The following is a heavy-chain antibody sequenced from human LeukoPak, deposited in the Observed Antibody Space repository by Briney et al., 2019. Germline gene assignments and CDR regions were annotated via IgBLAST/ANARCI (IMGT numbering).Heavy chain of an antibody. J-gene: IGHJ4*02. CDR1: GGSFSGCY. Sequence: PSETLSLTCAVYGGSFSGCYWSWIRQPPGKGLEWIGEINHSGSTNYNPSLKSRVTISVDTSKNQFSLKLSSVTAADTAVYYCSSKATAAGTFFDYWGQGTLVTVSS. V-gene: IGHV4-34*01. CDR2: INHSGST. CDR3: SSKATAAGTFFDY. D-gene: IGHD6-13*01.